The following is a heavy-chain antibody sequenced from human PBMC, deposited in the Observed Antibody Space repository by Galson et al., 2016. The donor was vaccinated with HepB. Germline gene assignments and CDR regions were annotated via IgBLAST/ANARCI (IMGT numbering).Heavy chain of an antibody. CDR1: GYTFTDYY. Sequence: SVKVSCKASGYTFTDYYINWVRQVPGQGLEWMGWMNPNSGYTAYAQKFQGRVTMTRNTSISTAYMELSSLRSEDTAVYYCARGGELLTNWFDPWGQGTPVTVSS. V-gene: IGHV1-8*02. J-gene: IGHJ5*02. CDR2: MNPNSGYT. D-gene: IGHD3-10*01. CDR3: ARGGELLTNWFDP.